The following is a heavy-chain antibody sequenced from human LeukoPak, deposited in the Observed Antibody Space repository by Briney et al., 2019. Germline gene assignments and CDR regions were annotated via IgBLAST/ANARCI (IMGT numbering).Heavy chain of an antibody. Sequence: PSETLSLTCTVSGGSISSSSYYWGWIRQPPGKGLEGIGSIYYSGSTYYNPSLKSRVTISVDTSKNQFSLKLRSVTAADTAVYYCATWRLWYDRSGYFFDYWGQGTLVTVSS. J-gene: IGHJ4*02. CDR3: ATWRLWYDRSGYFFDY. V-gene: IGHV4-39*01. CDR1: GGSISSSSYY. CDR2: IYYSGST. D-gene: IGHD3-22*01.